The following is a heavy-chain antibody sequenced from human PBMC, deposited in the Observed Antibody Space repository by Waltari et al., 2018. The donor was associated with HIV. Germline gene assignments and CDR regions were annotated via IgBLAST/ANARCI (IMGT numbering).Heavy chain of an antibody. J-gene: IGHJ6*02. V-gene: IGHV1-46*01. CDR3: ARDLRIFGVFIGGMDV. D-gene: IGHD3-3*01. CDR2: INPSGGST. Sequence: QVQLVQSGAEVKKPGASVKVSCKASGYTFTSYYMHWVRQAPGQGLEWMGIINPSGGSTSYAQKFQGRVTMTRDTSTSTVYMELSSLRSEDTAVYYCARDLRIFGVFIGGMDVWGQGTTVTVSS. CDR1: GYTFTSYY.